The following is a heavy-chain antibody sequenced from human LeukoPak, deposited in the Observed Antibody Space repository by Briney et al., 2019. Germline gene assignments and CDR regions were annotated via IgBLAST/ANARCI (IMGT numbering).Heavy chain of an antibody. CDR3: ARREGYDFDY. V-gene: IGHV4-38-2*02. Sequence: SETLSLTCIVSGYSISSGFYWDWIRQPPGKGLEWIGSFHHSGSTPYNPSLNSRVSISVDTSKNQLSLKLSSVTAADTAVYYCARREGYDFDYWGQGTLVTVSS. CDR1: GYSISSGFY. D-gene: IGHD5-12*01. CDR2: FHHSGST. J-gene: IGHJ4*02.